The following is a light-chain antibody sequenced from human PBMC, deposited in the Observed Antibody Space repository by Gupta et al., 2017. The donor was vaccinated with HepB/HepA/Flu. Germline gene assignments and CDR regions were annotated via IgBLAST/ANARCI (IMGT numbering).Light chain of an antibody. Sequence: QSVLTPPPSTSGNPGQRVTIPCSRRSSNIGSNPVNWYQQLPGTAPKLLIYSNNQRPSGVPDRFSGSKSGTSASLAISGLQSEDEADYYCAAWDDSLNAWVFGGGTKLTAL. CDR2: SNN. CDR3: AAWDDSLNAWV. J-gene: IGLJ3*02. V-gene: IGLV1-44*01. CDR1: SSNIGSNP.